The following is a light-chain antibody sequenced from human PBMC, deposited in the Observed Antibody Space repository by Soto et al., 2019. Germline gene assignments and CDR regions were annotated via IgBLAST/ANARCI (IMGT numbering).Light chain of an antibody. CDR3: XXXXXXXEA. J-gene: IGKJ1*01. V-gene: IGKV1-5*03. CDR2: KAS. CDR1: QTISSW. Sequence: DIQMTQSPSTLSGSVGDRVTITCRASQTISSWLAWYQQKPGKAPKLLIYKASTLKSGVPSRFSGSGSGTEFTLTISSLQPDDFATXXXXXXXXXXEAFGQGTKVDIK.